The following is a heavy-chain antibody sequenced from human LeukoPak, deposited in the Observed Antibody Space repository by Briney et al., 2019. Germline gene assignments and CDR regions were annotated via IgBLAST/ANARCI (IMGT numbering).Heavy chain of an antibody. CDR3: ARHRVVSSSSHYYYYMDV. J-gene: IGHJ6*03. D-gene: IGHD6-6*01. CDR2: IYPGDSGT. V-gene: IGHV5-51*01. Sequence: AGESLKISCKGSGYSLTSYWIGWVRQMPGKGLEWMGIIYPGDSGTRYSPSFQGQVTISADKSISTAYLQWSSLKASDTAMYYCARHRVVSSSSHYYYYMDVWGKGTTVTVSS. CDR1: GYSLTSYW.